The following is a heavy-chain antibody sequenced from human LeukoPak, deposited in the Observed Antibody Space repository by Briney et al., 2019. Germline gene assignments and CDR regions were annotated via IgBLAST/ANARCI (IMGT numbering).Heavy chain of an antibody. V-gene: IGHV4-59*01. CDR3: ARDRLDYGSGNWFDP. CDR2: IYYTGST. CDR1: AGSINNYY. J-gene: IGHJ5*02. Sequence: PSETLSLTCTVSAGSINNYYWSWIRQPPGKGLEWIGYIYYTGSTNYNPALKSRVTISVDTSKNQFSLKLSSVTAADTAVYYCARDRLDYGSGNWFDPWGQRTLVTVSS. D-gene: IGHD3-10*01.